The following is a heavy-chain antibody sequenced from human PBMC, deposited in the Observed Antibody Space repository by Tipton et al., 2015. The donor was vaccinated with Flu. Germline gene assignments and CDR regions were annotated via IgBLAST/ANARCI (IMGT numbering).Heavy chain of an antibody. CDR3: ARETRGSKNSAFDI. D-gene: IGHD2/OR15-2a*01. J-gene: IGHJ3*02. V-gene: IGHV4-61*02. CDR1: DDSISNSIDY. Sequence: TLSLTCIVSDDSISNSIDYWSWIRQPAGKGLEWIGRIYSGGSTSYNPSPKSRVSLSVDVSRNQFSLSLSSVTAADTAVYYCARETRGSKNSAFDIWGQGTVVTVPS. CDR2: IYSGGST.